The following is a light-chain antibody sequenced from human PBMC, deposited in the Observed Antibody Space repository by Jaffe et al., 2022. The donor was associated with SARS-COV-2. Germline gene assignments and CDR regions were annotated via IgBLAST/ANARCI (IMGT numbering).Light chain of an antibody. CDR2: GAS. CDR3: QQLGSSPRA. V-gene: IGKV3-20*01. Sequence: EIVLTQSPGTLSLSPGERATLSCRASQSVSSIYFAWYQQKPGQAPRLLIYGASSRATGIPDRFSGTGSGTDFTLTISRLEPEDFAVYYCQQLGSSPRAFGQGTKVEIK. J-gene: IGKJ1*01. CDR1: QSVSSIY.